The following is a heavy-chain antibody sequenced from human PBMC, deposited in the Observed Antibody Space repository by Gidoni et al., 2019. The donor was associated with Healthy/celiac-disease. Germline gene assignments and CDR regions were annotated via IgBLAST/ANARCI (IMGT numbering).Heavy chain of an antibody. CDR3: AREATMVRGRFTQQGGMDV. CDR1: GFTFRASY. D-gene: IGHD3-10*01. CDR2: ISSSGSTI. J-gene: IGHJ6*02. V-gene: IGHV3-11*01. Sequence: QVQLVESGGGLVKPGGSLRLSCAASGFTFRASYMRWIRQAPGKGLEWVSYISSSGSTIYYADSVKGRFTISRDNAKNSLYLQMNSLRAEDTAVYYCAREATMVRGRFTQQGGMDVWGQGTTVTVSS.